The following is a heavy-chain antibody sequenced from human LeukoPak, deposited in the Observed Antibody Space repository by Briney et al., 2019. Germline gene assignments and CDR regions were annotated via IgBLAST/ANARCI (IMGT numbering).Heavy chain of an antibody. CDR2: ISSSSSYI. D-gene: IGHD3-22*01. CDR1: GFTFSSYS. J-gene: IGHJ4*02. V-gene: IGHV3-21*01. Sequence: GGSLRLSCVASGFTFSSYSMNWVRQAPGKGLEWVSSISSSSSYIYYADSVKGRFTISRDNAKNSLYLQMNSLRAEDTALYYCAREVSEGFDFWGQGTLVTVSS. CDR3: AREVSEGFDF.